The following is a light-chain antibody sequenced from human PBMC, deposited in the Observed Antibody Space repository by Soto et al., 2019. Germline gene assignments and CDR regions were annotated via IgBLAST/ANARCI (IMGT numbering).Light chain of an antibody. Sequence: DIQMTQSPSTLSASVGDRVTITCRASQTISKWLAWYQQKPGKAPKLLIYEASNLESGVPSRFSGGGSGTEFTLSNSRLQPDDFATYYCQQYKTSATFGQGTQVVVK. J-gene: IGKJ1*01. CDR2: EAS. V-gene: IGKV1-5*01. CDR3: QQYKTSAT. CDR1: QTISKW.